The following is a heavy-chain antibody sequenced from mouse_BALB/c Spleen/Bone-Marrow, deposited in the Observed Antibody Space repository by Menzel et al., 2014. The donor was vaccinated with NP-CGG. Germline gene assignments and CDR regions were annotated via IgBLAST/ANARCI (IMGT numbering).Heavy chain of an antibody. V-gene: IGHV3-1*02. CDR2: IHYSGGT. Sequence: EVKLVQSGPDLVKPSQSLSLTCTATGYSIXSGYSWYLIRQLPGNQLEWMGYIHYSGGTNYNPTLKSRNTITRDTSKNQFFLQLNTVTTENTATYYCTRGFAMDYWGQKTSVTVSS. CDR1: GYSIXSGYS. J-gene: IGHJ4*01. CDR3: TRGFAMDY.